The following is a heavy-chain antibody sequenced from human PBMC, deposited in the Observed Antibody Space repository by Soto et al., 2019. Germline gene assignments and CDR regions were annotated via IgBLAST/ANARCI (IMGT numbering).Heavy chain of an antibody. CDR3: TTDRQYYDFWSGYYWPDI. V-gene: IGHV3-15*01. J-gene: IGHJ3*02. Sequence: PGGSLRLSCAASGFTFSNAWMSWVRQAPGKGLEWVGRIKSKTDGGTTDYAAPVKGRFTISRDDSKNTLYLQMNSLKTEDTAVYYCTTDRQYYDFWSGYYWPDIWGQGTMVTVSS. CDR1: GFTFSNAW. D-gene: IGHD3-3*01. CDR2: IKSKTDGGTT.